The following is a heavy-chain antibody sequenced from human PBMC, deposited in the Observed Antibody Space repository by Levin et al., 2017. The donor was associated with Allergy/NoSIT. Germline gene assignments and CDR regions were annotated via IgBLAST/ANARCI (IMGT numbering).Heavy chain of an antibody. CDR2: INPNTGGT. CDR3: VRVREWGAQLWFYFDC. Sequence: KSGGSLRLSCKTSGYTLTGYHMHWVRQAPGHGLEWMGWINPNTGGTQCAQNFQGRITMTRDTSIDTAYMELSRLTSDDTAVYYCVRVREWGAQLWFYFDCWGQGTLITVSS. CDR1: GYTLTGYH. D-gene: IGHD5-18*01. J-gene: IGHJ4*02. V-gene: IGHV1-2*02.